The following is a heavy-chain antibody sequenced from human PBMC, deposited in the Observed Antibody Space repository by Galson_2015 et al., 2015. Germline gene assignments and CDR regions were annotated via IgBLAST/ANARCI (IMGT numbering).Heavy chain of an antibody. CDR1: GFTFRNFA. J-gene: IGHJ4*02. Sequence: SLRLSCAASGFTFRNFAVTWVRQAPGKGLEWVSTISATGGAAYYADSVKGRFTISRDNSKNTLYLQMNSLRAEDTAIFYCAKEETSGYGSQYYFAYWGQGSLVTDSS. D-gene: IGHD5-12*01. CDR3: AKEETSGYGSQYYFAY. CDR2: ISATGGAA. V-gene: IGHV3-23*01.